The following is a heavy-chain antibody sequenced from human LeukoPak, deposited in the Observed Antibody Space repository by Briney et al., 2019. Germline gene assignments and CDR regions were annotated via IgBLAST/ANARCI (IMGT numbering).Heavy chain of an antibody. V-gene: IGHV4-34*01. CDR2: INHSGST. CDR3: ARGNTPDYYGSGSYYSYFDY. D-gene: IGHD3-10*01. J-gene: IGHJ4*02. Sequence: SETLSLTCAVYGGSFSGYYWSWIRQPPGKGPEWIGEINHSGSTNYNPSLKSRVTISVDTSKNQFSLKLSSVTAADTAVYYCARGNTPDYYGSGSYYSYFDYWGQGTLVAVSS. CDR1: GGSFSGYY.